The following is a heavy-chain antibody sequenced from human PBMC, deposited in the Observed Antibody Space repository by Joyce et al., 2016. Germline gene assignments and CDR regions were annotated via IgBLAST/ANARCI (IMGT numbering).Heavy chain of an antibody. CDR3: DV. Sequence: EVQLVQSGAEVRKPGEALKISCKGSGYSFSNYWIAWVRQMPGKGLEWMGIIYPGNSDTTYSPSFKGQVTISADKSITTAMYYCASSKEIPGYYSGMDVWSQGTTVTVSS. J-gene: IGHJ6*02. CDR1: GYSFSNYW. CDR2: IYPGNSDT. D-gene: IGHD3-10*01. V-gene: IGHV5-51*01.